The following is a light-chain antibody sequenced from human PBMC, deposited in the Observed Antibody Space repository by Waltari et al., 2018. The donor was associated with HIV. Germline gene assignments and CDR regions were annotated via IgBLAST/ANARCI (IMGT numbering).Light chain of an antibody. J-gene: IGLJ3*02. Sequence: SYELTQPPSVSVSPGQTARITCSGDALPKKYAYWYKQKSGQAPVLVIYEDSKRPSRIPDIFSGSSSGTMATLTISGAQVEDEADYYCYSTDSSDWVFGGGTKLTVL. V-gene: IGLV3-10*01. CDR3: YSTDSSDWV. CDR2: EDS. CDR1: ALPKKY.